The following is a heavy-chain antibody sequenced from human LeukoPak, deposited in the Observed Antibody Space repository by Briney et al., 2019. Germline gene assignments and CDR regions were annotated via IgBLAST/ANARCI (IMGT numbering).Heavy chain of an antibody. Sequence: SETLSLTCTLPARSISSGSDYGRWLRQPAGTGLESVGRIYTSGSTNYNPSLKSRVTISVDTSKNQYSLTLSSVTAADTAVYYCARAQEWFGELGDDYWGQGTLVTVSS. CDR3: ARAQEWFGELGDDY. CDR2: IYTSGST. J-gene: IGHJ4*02. D-gene: IGHD3-10*01. CDR1: ARSISSGSDY. V-gene: IGHV4-61*02.